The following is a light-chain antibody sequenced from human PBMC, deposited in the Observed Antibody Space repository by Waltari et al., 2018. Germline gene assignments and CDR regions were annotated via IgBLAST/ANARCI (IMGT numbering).Light chain of an antibody. CDR3: MQGTHWPYT. Sequence: DVVTTQSPLSLPVSFGQSASIYCKSSQSLVQSDGNTNLNWFQQRPGQSPRLLLYKVSNRESGVPDRFSGSGSGTDFTLKITRVEAEDVGVYYCMQGTHWPYTFGQGTKLDIK. CDR2: KVS. J-gene: IGKJ2*01. V-gene: IGKV2-30*02. CDR1: QSLVQSDGNTN.